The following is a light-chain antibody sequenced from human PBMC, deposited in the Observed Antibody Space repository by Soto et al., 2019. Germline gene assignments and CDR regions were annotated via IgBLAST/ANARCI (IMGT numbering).Light chain of an antibody. CDR2: GNS. CDR1: SSNIGAGYD. J-gene: IGLJ3*02. CDR3: QSYDSSMSGWV. V-gene: IGLV1-40*01. Sequence: QPVLTQPPSVSGAPGQRVTISCTGSSSNIGAGYDVHWYQQLPGTAPKLLISGNSNRPSGVPDRFSGSKSGTSASLAITGLQAEDEADDYCQSYDSSMSGWVFGGGTKLTVL.